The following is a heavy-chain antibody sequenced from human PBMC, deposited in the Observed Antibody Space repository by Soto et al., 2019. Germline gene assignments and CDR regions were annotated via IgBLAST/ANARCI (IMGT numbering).Heavy chain of an antibody. CDR2: IKVDSGYT. Sequence: QLQLGQSAAEVKKPGASVRVSCKAYGYHFIKYGISWIRQAHEQGLEWMGWIKVDSGYTNYAQKFQGRVTMNADTSSDTAVMELRSLRLEDTAVYVCATSSETGFDPWGQGTLVSVSS. J-gene: IGHJ5*02. V-gene: IGHV1-18*04. CDR3: ATSSETGFDP. CDR1: GYHFIKYG.